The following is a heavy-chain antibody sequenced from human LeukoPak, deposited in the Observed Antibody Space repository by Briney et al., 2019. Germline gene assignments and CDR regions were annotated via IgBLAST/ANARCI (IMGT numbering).Heavy chain of an antibody. J-gene: IGHJ4*02. CDR1: GYSISSGYY. CDR3: ASSYGSGTYYYPGFDY. D-gene: IGHD3-10*01. CDR2: IHHSGST. V-gene: IGHV4-38-2*02. Sequence: SETLSLTCTVSGYSISSGYYWGWIRQPPGKGLEWIGSIHHSGSTYYNPSLKSRVTISVDTSKNQFSLKLSSVTAADTAVYYCASSYGSGTYYYPGFDYWGQGTLVTVSS.